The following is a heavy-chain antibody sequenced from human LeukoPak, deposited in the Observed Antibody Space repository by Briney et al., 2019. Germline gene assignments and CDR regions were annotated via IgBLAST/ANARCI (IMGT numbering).Heavy chain of an antibody. CDR1: GYTLTDLS. V-gene: IGHV1-24*01. J-gene: IGHJ3*02. CDR2: FDPEDNET. D-gene: IGHD3-10*01. CDR3: ATVSAEKTMVRGVIDWGLGAFDI. Sequence: ASVKVSCRVSGYTLTDLSRHWVRHAPGEGLEWMGGFDPEDNETIYAQKFQGRVTMTEDTSTDTAYMELSSLRSEDTAVYYCATVSAEKTMVRGVIDWGLGAFDIWGPGTMVTVSS.